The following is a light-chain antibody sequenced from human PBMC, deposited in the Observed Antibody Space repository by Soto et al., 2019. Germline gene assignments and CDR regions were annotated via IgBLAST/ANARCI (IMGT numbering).Light chain of an antibody. CDR1: QSIINF. Sequence: IQMTQSPSALSAAVGDRVTITCRSSQSIINFLNWYQHKPGKAPNLLIFAASTLQSGVPSRFSGSGSGTDFTLTITSLQPEDVATYYCHQTYIAPWAFGQGTRVEIK. J-gene: IGKJ1*01. V-gene: IGKV1-39*01. CDR3: HQTYIAPWA. CDR2: AAS.